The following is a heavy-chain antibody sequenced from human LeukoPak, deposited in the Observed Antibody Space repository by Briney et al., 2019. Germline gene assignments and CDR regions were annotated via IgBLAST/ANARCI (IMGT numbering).Heavy chain of an antibody. CDR1: GGSIISSSYY. J-gene: IGHJ4*02. Sequence: SETLSLTCTVSGGSIISSSYYWGWIRQPPGKGLEWIGSIYYSGSIYYNPSLKSRVTISVDTSKNQFSLKLSSVTAADTAVYYCARHLARGYSYGYDYWGQGTLATVSS. D-gene: IGHD5-18*01. CDR2: IYYSGSI. V-gene: IGHV4-39*01. CDR3: ARHLARGYSYGYDY.